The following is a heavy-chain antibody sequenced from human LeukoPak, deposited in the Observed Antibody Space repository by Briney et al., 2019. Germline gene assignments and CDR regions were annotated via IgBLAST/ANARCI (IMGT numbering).Heavy chain of an antibody. V-gene: IGHV1-69*04. Sequence: ASVKVSCKASGGTFSSYTISWVRQAPGQGLEWMGRIIPILGIANYAQKFQGRVTITADKSTSTAYMELSSLRSEDTAVYYCAREPYDSSGYYYSLADYWGQGTLVTVSS. J-gene: IGHJ4*02. D-gene: IGHD3-22*01. CDR2: IIPILGIA. CDR1: GGTFSSYT. CDR3: AREPYDSSGYYYSLADY.